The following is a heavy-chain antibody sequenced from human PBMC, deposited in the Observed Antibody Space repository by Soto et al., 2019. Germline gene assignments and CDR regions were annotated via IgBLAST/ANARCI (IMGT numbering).Heavy chain of an antibody. CDR1: GFTFSSYA. CDR3: AKGVDGYNPYYFDY. CDR2: ISGSGGST. J-gene: IGHJ4*02. D-gene: IGHD5-12*01. V-gene: IGHV3-23*01. Sequence: LRLSCAASGFTFSSYAVSWVRQAPGKGLEWVSAISGSGGSTYYADSVKGRFTISRDNSKNTLYLQMNSLRAEDTAVYYCAKGVDGYNPYYFDYWGQGTLVTSPQ.